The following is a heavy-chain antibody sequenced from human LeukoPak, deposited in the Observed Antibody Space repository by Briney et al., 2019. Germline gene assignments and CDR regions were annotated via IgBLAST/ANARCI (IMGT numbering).Heavy chain of an antibody. CDR1: GFTFSNYY. Sequence: GGSLRLSCAASGFTFSNYYMTWIRQARGKGLEWVSYISASGDTIYYGDSVRGRFTISRDNAKNSLYLDMNALKAEDTAVYYCARDPSWEILSYFDYWGQGTLVTVSS. J-gene: IGHJ4*02. CDR2: ISASGDTI. CDR3: ARDPSWEILSYFDY. D-gene: IGHD1-26*01. V-gene: IGHV3-11*04.